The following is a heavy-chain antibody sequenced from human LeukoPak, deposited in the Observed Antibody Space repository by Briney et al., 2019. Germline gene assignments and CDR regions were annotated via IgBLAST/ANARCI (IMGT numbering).Heavy chain of an antibody. CDR2: IIPIFGTA. CDR1: GGTFSSYA. V-gene: IGHV1-69*01. CDR3: ATQRGSYDFWSGPKGYYGMDV. D-gene: IGHD3-3*01. J-gene: IGHJ6*02. Sequence: ASVKVSCKASGGTFSSYAISWVRQAPGQGLEWMGGIIPIFGTANYAQKFQGRVTITADESTSTAYMELSSLRSEDTAVYYCATQRGSYDFWSGPKGYYGMDVWGQGTTVTVSS.